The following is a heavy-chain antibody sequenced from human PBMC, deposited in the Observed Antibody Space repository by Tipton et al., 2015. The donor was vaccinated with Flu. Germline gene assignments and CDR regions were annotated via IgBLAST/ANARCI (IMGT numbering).Heavy chain of an antibody. CDR1: GFTFSSYG. Sequence: SLRLSCAASGFTFSSYGMHWVRQAPGKGLEWVAFIRYDGSDKYNADSVKGRFTVSRDNSRNTLYLQMNSLRAEDTALYYCATLTGDDYWGQGDLVTVSS. J-gene: IGHJ4*02. CDR2: IRYDGSDK. CDR3: ATLTGDDY. D-gene: IGHD7-27*01. V-gene: IGHV3-30*02.